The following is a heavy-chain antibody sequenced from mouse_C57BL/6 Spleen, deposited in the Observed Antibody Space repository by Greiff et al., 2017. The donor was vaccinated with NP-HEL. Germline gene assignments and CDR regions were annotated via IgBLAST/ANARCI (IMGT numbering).Heavy chain of an antibody. CDR3: AREGLITTYYFDY. V-gene: IGHV3-6*01. Sequence: EVKLVESGPGLVKPSQSLSLTCSVTGYSITSGYYWNWIRQFPGNKLEWMGYISYDGSNNYNPSLKNRISITRDTSKNQFFLKLNSVTTEDTATYYCAREGLITTYYFDYWGQGTTLTVSS. D-gene: IGHD1-1*01. J-gene: IGHJ2*01. CDR1: GYSITSGYY. CDR2: ISYDGSN.